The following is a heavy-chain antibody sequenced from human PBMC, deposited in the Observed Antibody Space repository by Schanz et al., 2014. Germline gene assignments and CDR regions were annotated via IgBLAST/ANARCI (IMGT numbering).Heavy chain of an antibody. D-gene: IGHD3-3*01. J-gene: IGHJ4*02. Sequence: VQLVESGGTVVQPGGSLRVSCAASGFVFRTFAMYWVRQAPGKGLEWVALISYDGNTKYYADSVKGRFTISRDNSKNTLYLQMNSLRADDTAVYYCARDLLVSHYDFWSGNDYWGQGTLVTVSS. V-gene: IGHV3-30-3*01. CDR1: GFVFRTFA. CDR3: ARDLLVSHYDFWSGNDY. CDR2: ISYDGNTK.